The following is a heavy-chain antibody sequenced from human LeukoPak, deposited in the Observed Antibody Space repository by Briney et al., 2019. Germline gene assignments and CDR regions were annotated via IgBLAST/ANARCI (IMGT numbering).Heavy chain of an antibody. J-gene: IGHJ4*02. Sequence: PSETLSLTCALSGYSISSGYYWGWIRQPPGKGLEWIGSIYHSGSTYYNPSLKSRVTISVDTSKNQFSLKLSSVTAADTAVYYCARLNMIVVVIFDYWGQGTLVTVSS. CDR2: IYHSGST. CDR1: GYSISSGYY. V-gene: IGHV4-38-2*01. CDR3: ARLNMIVVVIFDY. D-gene: IGHD3-22*01.